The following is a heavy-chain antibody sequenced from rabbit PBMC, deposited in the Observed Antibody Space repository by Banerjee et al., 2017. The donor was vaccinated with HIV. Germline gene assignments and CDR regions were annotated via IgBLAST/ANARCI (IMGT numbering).Heavy chain of an antibody. D-gene: IGHD1-1*01. J-gene: IGHJ4*01. Sequence: QEQLVESGGDLVKPGASLTLTCTASGFSFSSSYWICWVRQAPGKGLEWIGCIYTGSSGSTYYASWAKGRFTISKTSSTTVTLQMTSLTAADTATYFCAGDDGGISGYWGLWGPGTLVTVS. CDR1: GFSFSSSYW. CDR3: AGDDGGISGYWGL. V-gene: IGHV1S45*01. CDR2: IYTGSSGST.